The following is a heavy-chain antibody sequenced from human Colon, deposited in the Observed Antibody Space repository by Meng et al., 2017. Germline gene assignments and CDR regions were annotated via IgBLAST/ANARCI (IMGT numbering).Heavy chain of an antibody. D-gene: IGHD6-13*01. V-gene: IGHV4-4*02. CDR1: GYNFADYQ. CDR2: IYHSGST. CDR3: ARNSAAGVDY. J-gene: IGHJ4*02. Sequence: QVHLVQSGAEVQKPGASVKVSCKASGYNFADYQVYWVRQAPGQGLEWIGEIYHSGSTNYNPSLKSRVTISVDKSKNQFSLKLSSVTAADTAVYYCARNSAAGVDYWGQGTLVTVSS.